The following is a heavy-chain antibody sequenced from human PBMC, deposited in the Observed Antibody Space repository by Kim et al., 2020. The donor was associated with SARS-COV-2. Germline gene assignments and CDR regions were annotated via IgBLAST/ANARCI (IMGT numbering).Heavy chain of an antibody. CDR2: IYYSGST. J-gene: IGHJ4*02. CDR3: ARVIIGESIDY. V-gene: IGHV4-39*07. CDR1: GGSISSSSYY. Sequence: SETLSLTCTVSGGSISSSSYYWGWIRQPPGKGLEWIGSIYYSGSTYYNPSLKSRVTISVDTSKNQFSLKLSSVTAADTAVYYCARVIIGESIDYWGQGTLVTVSS. D-gene: IGHD3-10*01.